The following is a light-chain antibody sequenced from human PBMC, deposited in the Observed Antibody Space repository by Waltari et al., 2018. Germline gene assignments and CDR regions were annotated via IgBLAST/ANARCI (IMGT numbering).Light chain of an antibody. J-gene: IGKJ2*01. CDR1: QPVSSSY. V-gene: IGKV3-20*01. Sequence: EIVLTQSPGTLSLSPRERATLSCRASQPVSSSYLAWYQQIPGRAPRLLIYDASNRATGSPDRFIAGGSGTDFTLTITRLEPEDVAVYYCQQYGPSYTFGQGTKLEI. CDR3: QQYGPSYT. CDR2: DAS.